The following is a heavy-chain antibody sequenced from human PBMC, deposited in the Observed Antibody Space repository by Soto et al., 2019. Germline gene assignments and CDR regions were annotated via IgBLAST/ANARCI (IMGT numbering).Heavy chain of an antibody. CDR2: INPSGGST. Sequence: ASVKVSCKASGYTFTGYYMHWVRQAPGQGLEWMGIINPSGGSTSYAQKFQGRVTMTRDTSTSTVYMELSSLRSEDTAVYYCARDWTASYYDSSGYCPDYWGQGTLVTVSS. CDR1: GYTFTGYY. V-gene: IGHV1-46*01. CDR3: ARDWTASYYDSSGYCPDY. J-gene: IGHJ4*02. D-gene: IGHD3-22*01.